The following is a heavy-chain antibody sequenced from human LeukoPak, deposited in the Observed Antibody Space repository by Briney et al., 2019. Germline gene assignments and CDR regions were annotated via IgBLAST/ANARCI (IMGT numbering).Heavy chain of an antibody. V-gene: IGHV3-30*04. CDR2: ISYDGSNK. D-gene: IGHD3-9*01. CDR3: ARDRDDILSMWDY. Sequence: PGGSLRLSCAASGFTFSSYAMHWVRQAPGKGLEWVAVISYDGSNKYYADSVKGRFTISRDNSKNTLYLQMNSLRAEDTAVYYCARDRDDILSMWDYWGQGTLVTVSS. CDR1: GFTFSSYA. J-gene: IGHJ4*02.